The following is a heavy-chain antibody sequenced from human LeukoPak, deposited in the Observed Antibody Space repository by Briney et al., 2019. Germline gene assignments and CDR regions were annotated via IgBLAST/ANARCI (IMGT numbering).Heavy chain of an antibody. D-gene: IGHD6-13*01. CDR3: ATAARIAAAGYSWFDP. J-gene: IGHJ5*02. Sequence: PSETLSPTCAVYGGSFSGYYWSWIRQPPGKGLEWIGEINHSGSTNYNPSLKSRVTISVDTSKNQFSLKLSSVTAADTAVYYCATAARIAAAGYSWFDPWGQGTLVTVSS. CDR1: GGSFSGYY. V-gene: IGHV4-34*01. CDR2: INHSGST.